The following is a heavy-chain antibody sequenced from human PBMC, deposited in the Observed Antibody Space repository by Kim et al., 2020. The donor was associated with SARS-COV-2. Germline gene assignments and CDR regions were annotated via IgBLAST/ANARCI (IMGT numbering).Heavy chain of an antibody. J-gene: IGHJ6*03. D-gene: IGHD3-3*02. CDR3: ARDSHFWDVSTRNYYYYMDV. V-gene: IGHV3-30*07. Sequence: GRFTISRDNSKNTLYLQMNSLRAEDTAVYYCARDSHFWDVSTRNYYYYMDVWGKGTTVTVSS.